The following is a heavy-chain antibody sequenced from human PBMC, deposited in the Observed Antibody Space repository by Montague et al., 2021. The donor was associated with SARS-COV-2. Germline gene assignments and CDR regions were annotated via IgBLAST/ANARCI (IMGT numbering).Heavy chain of an antibody. J-gene: IGHJ6*02. CDR3: ARDPGRQLLLYPVGDYYYGMDV. CDR1: GGSISSSSCY. Sequence: SETLSLTCTVSGGSISSSSCYWGWIRQPPGKGLEWIGSIYYSGSTYYNPSHKSRVTISVDTSKNQFSLKLNSVTAADTAVYYCARDPGRQLLLYPVGDYYYGMDVWGQGTTVTVSS. CDR2: IYYSGST. D-gene: IGHD2-2*02. V-gene: IGHV4-39*07.